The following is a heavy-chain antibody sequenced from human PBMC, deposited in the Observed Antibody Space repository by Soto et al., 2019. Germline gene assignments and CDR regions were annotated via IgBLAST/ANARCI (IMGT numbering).Heavy chain of an antibody. J-gene: IGHJ6*02. D-gene: IGHD2-15*01. Sequence: GGSLRLSCAASGFTFSSYSMNWVRQAPGKGLEWVSSISSSSYIYYADSVKGRLTISRDNAKNSLYLQMNSLRAEDTAVYYCARDTDIVVVVAATYYYYGMDVWGQGTTVTVSS. CDR2: ISSSSYI. CDR1: GFTFSSYS. CDR3: ARDTDIVVVVAATYYYYGMDV. V-gene: IGHV3-21*01.